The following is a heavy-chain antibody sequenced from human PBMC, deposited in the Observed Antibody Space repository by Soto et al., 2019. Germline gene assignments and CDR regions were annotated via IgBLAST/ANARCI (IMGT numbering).Heavy chain of an antibody. D-gene: IGHD3-22*01. CDR1: GYTLTELS. V-gene: IGHV1-24*01. CDR3: ATGITYYYDSSGYYYVDY. J-gene: IGHJ4*02. Sequence: ASVKVSGKVSGYTLTELSMHWVRQAPGKGLEWMGGFDPEDGETIYAQKFQGRVTMTEDTSTDTAYMELSSLRSEDTAVYYCATGITYYYDSSGYYYVDYWGQGTLVTVSS. CDR2: FDPEDGET.